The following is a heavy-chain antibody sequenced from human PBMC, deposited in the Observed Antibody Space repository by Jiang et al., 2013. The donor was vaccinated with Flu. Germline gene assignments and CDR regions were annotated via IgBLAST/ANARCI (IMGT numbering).Heavy chain of an antibody. CDR2: INPNSGDT. Sequence: GAEVKKPGASVKVSCKASGYTFTAYYIHWVRQAPGQGLEWMGRINPNSGDTNYAQKFQGRVTMTRDTSISTAYMDLSRLISDDTAVYYCARAYYYDSSAYYYDYWGQGTLVTVSS. CDR3: ARAYYYDSSAYYYDY. V-gene: IGHV1-2*06. CDR1: GYTFTAYY. J-gene: IGHJ4*02. D-gene: IGHD3-22*01.